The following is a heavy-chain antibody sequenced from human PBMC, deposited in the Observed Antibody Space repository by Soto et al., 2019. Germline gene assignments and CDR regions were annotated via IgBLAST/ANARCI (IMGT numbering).Heavy chain of an antibody. V-gene: IGHV1-69*13. Sequence: ASVKVSCKAFGGTFSSYAICWVRQAPGQGLEWMGGIIPMFDSTNYAQKFQGRVTITADESTSTAFMELSSLRSEDTAVYYCARRVVVTSVRDIAYYYYGLDVWGQGTTVTVSS. CDR2: IIPMFDST. CDR1: GGTFSSYA. D-gene: IGHD2-21*02. CDR3: ARRVVVTSVRDIAYYYYGLDV. J-gene: IGHJ6*02.